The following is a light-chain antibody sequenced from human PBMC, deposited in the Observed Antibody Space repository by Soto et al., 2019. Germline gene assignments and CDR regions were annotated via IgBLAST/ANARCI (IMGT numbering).Light chain of an antibody. CDR2: GAS. CDR3: QQYGGSPIT. J-gene: IGKJ5*01. V-gene: IGKV3-20*01. CDR1: QSVTTR. Sequence: RLSLVPVSFLLVVRPTLSCRASQSVTTRLAWYQQKPGQPPRLLISGASVRASGVPVRISGSGSGTDFTLTISRLEPEDFALYYCQQYGGSPITFGLGARLAI.